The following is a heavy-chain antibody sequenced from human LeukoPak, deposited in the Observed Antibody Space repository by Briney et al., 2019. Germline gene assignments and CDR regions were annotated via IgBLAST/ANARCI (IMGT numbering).Heavy chain of an antibody. J-gene: IGHJ4*02. D-gene: IGHD6-13*01. CDR1: GFTFSSYG. CDR3: AKDVSIAAAGSDY. V-gene: IGHV3-30*18. CDR2: ISYDGSNK. Sequence: GRSLRLSCAASGFTFSSYGMHWVRQAPGKGLEWVAVISYDGSNKYYADSVEGRFTISRDNSKNTLYLQMNSLRAEDTAVYYCAKDVSIAAAGSDYWGQGTLVTVSS.